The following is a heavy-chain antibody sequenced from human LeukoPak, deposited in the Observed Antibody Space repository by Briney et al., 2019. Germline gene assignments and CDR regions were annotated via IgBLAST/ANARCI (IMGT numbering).Heavy chain of an antibody. CDR2: ISSSGSTI. J-gene: IGHJ6*03. CDR3: ARGLWDCSSTSYYLGLYYYYYYMDV. Sequence: PGGSLRLSCAASGFTFSDYYMSWIRQAPGKGLEWVSYISSSGSTIYYADSVKGRFTISRDNAKNSLYLQMNSLRAEDTAVYYCARGLWDCSSTSYYLGLYYYYYYMDVWGKGTTVTVSS. D-gene: IGHD2-2*01. V-gene: IGHV3-11*01. CDR1: GFTFSDYY.